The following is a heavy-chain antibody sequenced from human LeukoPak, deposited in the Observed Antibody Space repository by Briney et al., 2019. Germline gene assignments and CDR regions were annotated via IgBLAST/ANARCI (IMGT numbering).Heavy chain of an antibody. D-gene: IGHD3-10*01. J-gene: IGHJ6*02. V-gene: IGHV3-30*04. Sequence: GGSLRLSCAASGFTFSRNTMHWVRQAPGKGLKWVAVIFYDGSNKYYADSVKGRFTISRDNSKNTLYLQMNSLRAEDTAVYYCARDSYGSGSSGMDVWGRGTTVTVSS. CDR3: ARDSYGSGSSGMDV. CDR2: IFYDGSNK. CDR1: GFTFSRNT.